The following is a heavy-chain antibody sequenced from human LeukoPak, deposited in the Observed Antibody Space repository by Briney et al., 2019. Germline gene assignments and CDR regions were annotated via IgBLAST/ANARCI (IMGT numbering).Heavy chain of an antibody. CDR2: INHSGST. CDR1: GESFSGYY. Sequence: SETLSLTCAVYGESFSGYYWSWIRQPPGKGLEWIGGINHSGSTDYNPSLKSRVTISVDTSKNQFSLKLSSVTAADTAVYFCATNRAGTYDRPFDIWGQGTMVTVSS. V-gene: IGHV4-34*01. D-gene: IGHD1-26*01. CDR3: ATNRAGTYDRPFDI. J-gene: IGHJ3*02.